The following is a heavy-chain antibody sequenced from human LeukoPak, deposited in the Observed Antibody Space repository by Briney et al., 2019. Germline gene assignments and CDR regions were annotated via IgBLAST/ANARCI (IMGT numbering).Heavy chain of an antibody. D-gene: IGHD4-17*01. CDR3: ARRLAPNYGDSDFDP. Sequence: GESLKISCKGSGYSFTGYWSGWVRQMPGKGLEWMGIIYPGKSDTGSCPSFLGWAAILADNSISTPYLQWSSLKASETAMYYCARRLAPNYGDSDFDPWGQGTLVTVSS. V-gene: IGHV5-51*01. CDR2: IYPGKSDT. J-gene: IGHJ5*02. CDR1: GYSFTGYW.